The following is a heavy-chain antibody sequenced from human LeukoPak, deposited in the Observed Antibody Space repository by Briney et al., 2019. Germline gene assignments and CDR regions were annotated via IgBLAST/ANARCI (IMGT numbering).Heavy chain of an antibody. J-gene: IGHJ4*02. CDR1: VFTFSSYA. V-gene: IGHV3-23*01. Sequence: GGSLRLSCAASVFTFSSYAMSWVRQAPGKGLEWVSAISGSGGSTYYADSVKGRFTISRDNSKNTLYLQMNSLRAEDTAVYYCAKAQGYCSGGSCYPGEIFDYWGQGTLVTVSS. CDR3: AKAQGYCSGGSCYPGEIFDY. D-gene: IGHD2-15*01. CDR2: ISGSGGST.